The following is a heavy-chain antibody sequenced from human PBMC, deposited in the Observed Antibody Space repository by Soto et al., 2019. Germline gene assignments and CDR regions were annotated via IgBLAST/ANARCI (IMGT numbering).Heavy chain of an antibody. CDR1: GGTFSSYT. Sequence: QVQLVQSGAEVKKPGSSVKVSCKASGGTFSSYTISWVRQAPGQGLEWMGRIIPILGIANYAQKFQGRVTITADKSTSTAYMELSSLRSEDTAVYYCARDSDGEVGAKPLFDYWGQGTLVTVSS. D-gene: IGHD1-26*01. CDR2: IIPILGIA. CDR3: ARDSDGEVGAKPLFDY. J-gene: IGHJ4*02. V-gene: IGHV1-69*08.